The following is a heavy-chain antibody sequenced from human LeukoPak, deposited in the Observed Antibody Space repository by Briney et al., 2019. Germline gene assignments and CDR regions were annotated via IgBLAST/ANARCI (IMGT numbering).Heavy chain of an antibody. J-gene: IGHJ6*02. Sequence: ASVKDSCKASGYTFTGYYMHWVRQAPGQGLEWMGWINPNSGGTNYAQKFQGRVTTTRDTSISTAYMELSRLRSDDTAVYYCARTYYDILTGYSLYYYYYYGMDVWGQGTTVTVSS. V-gene: IGHV1-2*02. CDR1: GYTFTGYY. CDR2: INPNSGGT. CDR3: ARTYYDILTGYSLYYYYYYGMDV. D-gene: IGHD3-9*01.